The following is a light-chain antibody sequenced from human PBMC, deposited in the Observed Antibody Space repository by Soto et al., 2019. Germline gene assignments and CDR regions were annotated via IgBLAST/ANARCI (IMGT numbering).Light chain of an antibody. Sequence: EIAFTQSPGTLAIATGERGTSYCRASQSVSSSSLAWFQQKPGQAPTLLLYGASSRATGIPDRSSGSGSGTDFTLTIRSLEPEDFAVYYCQQYDSSPPKWTVGQRNKVAI. CDR2: GAS. V-gene: IGKV3-20*01. CDR1: QSVSSSS. CDR3: QQYDSSPPKWT. J-gene: IGKJ1*01.